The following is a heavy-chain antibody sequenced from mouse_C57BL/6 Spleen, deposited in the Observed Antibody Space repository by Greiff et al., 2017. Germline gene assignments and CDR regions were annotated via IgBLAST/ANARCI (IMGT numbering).Heavy chain of an antibody. CDR1: GYTFTSYW. V-gene: IGHV1-5*01. Sequence: VQLKQSGTVLARPGASVKMSCKTSGYTFTSYWMHWVKQRPGQGLEWIGAIYPGNSDTSYNQKFKGKAKLTAVTSASTAYMELSSLTNEDSAVYYCTRYDYDRGNYFDYGGQGTTLTVSS. J-gene: IGHJ2*01. D-gene: IGHD2-4*01. CDR3: TRYDYDRGNYFDY. CDR2: IYPGNSDT.